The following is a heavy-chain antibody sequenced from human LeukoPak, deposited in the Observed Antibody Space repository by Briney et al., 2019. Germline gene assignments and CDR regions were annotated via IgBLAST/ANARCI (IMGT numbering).Heavy chain of an antibody. CDR2: IYYSGST. Sequence: SETLSLTCTVSGGSIGSYYWSWIRQPPGKGLEWIGYIYYSGSTNYNPSLKSRVTISVDTSKNQFSLKLSSVTAADTAVYYCARHLMYYDFWSGYWGFDYWGQGTLVTVSS. J-gene: IGHJ4*02. D-gene: IGHD3-3*01. CDR3: ARHLMYYDFWSGYWGFDY. V-gene: IGHV4-59*08. CDR1: GGSIGSYY.